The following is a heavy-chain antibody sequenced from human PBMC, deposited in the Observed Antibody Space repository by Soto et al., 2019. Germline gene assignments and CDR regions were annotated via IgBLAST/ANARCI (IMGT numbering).Heavy chain of an antibody. J-gene: IGHJ4*02. Sequence: PGGSLRLSCAVSGFAFSSHAMSWVRQAPGKGLEWVSSITAGGYSTYYADSLKGRFAISRDNSKNTLYLQMNSLKVEDTAAYYCAKSAPSSSSGYQYYFDYWGQGTLVTVSS. D-gene: IGHD3-22*01. CDR1: GFAFSSHA. CDR2: ITAGGYST. CDR3: AKSAPSSSSGYQYYFDY. V-gene: IGHV3-23*01.